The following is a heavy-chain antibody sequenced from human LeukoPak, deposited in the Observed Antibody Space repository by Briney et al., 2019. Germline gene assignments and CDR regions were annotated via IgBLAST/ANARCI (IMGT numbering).Heavy chain of an antibody. CDR2: IKQDGSEK. V-gene: IGHV3-7*03. J-gene: IGHJ2*01. CDR3: ASDRYYYDSSGYYSHYWYFDL. CDR1: GFSFSTYW. Sequence: SGGSLRLSCAASGFSFSTYWMSWVRQAPGKGLEWVANIKQDGSEKYYVDSVKGRFTISRDNAKNSLYLQMNSLRAEDTAVYYCASDRYYYDSSGYYSHYWYFDLWGRGTLVTVTS. D-gene: IGHD3-22*01.